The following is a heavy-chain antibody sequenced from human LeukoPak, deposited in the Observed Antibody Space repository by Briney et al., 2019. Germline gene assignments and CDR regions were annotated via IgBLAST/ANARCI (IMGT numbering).Heavy chain of an antibody. V-gene: IGHV1-18*01. CDR3: AAGYCSGGSCQPFDY. D-gene: IGHD2-15*01. J-gene: IGHJ4*02. Sequence: ASVKVSCKASGYTFTSYGISWVRQAPGQGLEWMGWISAYNGNTSYAQKLQGRVTMTTDTSTSTAYMELRSLRSDDTAVYYCAAGYCSGGSCQPFDYWGQGTLVTVSS. CDR1: GYTFTSYG. CDR2: ISAYNGNT.